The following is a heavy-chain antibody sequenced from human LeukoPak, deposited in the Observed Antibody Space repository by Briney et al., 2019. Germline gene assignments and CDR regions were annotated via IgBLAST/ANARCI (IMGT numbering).Heavy chain of an antibody. V-gene: IGHV4-59*01. Sequence: SETLSLTCTVSGGSISSYYWSWVRQPPGKGVGWVGYIYYSERTNYNTSLKRRVTISVDTSKNPFSLKLSSVTAADTAVYNCARLWGGDGYPYFFDYWGQGTLVTVSS. CDR3: ARLWGGDGYPYFFDY. J-gene: IGHJ4*02. D-gene: IGHD5-24*01. CDR1: GGSISSYY. CDR2: IYYSERT.